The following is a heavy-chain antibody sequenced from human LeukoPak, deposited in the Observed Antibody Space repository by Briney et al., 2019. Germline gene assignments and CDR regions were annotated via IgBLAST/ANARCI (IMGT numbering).Heavy chain of an antibody. CDR1: GGSISSYY. CDR2: IYYSGST. Sequence: SETLSLTCTVSGGSISSYYWSWIRQPPGKGLEWIGYIYYSGSTNYNPSLKSRVTISVDTSKNQFSLKLSSVTAADTAVYYCARVPTGYSGYGFFDYWGQGTLVTVSS. CDR3: ARVPTGYSGYGFFDY. J-gene: IGHJ4*02. V-gene: IGHV4-59*01. D-gene: IGHD5-12*01.